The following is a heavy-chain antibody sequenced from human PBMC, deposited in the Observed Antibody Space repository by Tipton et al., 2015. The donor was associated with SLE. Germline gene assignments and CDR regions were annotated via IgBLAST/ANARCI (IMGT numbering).Heavy chain of an antibody. V-gene: IGHV4-61*05. J-gene: IGHJ4*02. D-gene: IGHD3-10*01. Sequence: TLSLTCSVSGGSISTTDHYWGWIRQPPGKGLEWVGRIHSTGSTNYNSSLESRVSMSIDTSKNLFSLKLSSVTAADTAVYYCARTEQGTGSYYRLVFEIWGQGTLVTVSS. CDR2: IHSTGST. CDR3: ARTEQGTGSYYRLVFEI. CDR1: GGSISTTDHY.